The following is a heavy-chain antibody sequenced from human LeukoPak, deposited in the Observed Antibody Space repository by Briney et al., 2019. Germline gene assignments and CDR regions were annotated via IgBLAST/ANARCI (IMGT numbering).Heavy chain of an antibody. D-gene: IGHD3-10*01. Sequence: GGSLRLSCAASGFTFDDYAMHWVRQAPGKGLEWVSVIYKNAITYHADTVKGRFTISRDNSKNMLYLQMNSLGAEDTAVYYCARSLRVRGVPDYMDVWGKGTTVTISS. V-gene: IGHV3-53*01. CDR1: GFTFDDYA. J-gene: IGHJ6*03. CDR3: ARSLRVRGVPDYMDV. CDR2: IYKNAIT.